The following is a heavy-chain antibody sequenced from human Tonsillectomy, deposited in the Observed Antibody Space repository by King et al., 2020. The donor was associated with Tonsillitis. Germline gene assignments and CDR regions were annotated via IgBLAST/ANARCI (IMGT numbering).Heavy chain of an antibody. Sequence: GQGGEAGGGLVQPGGSLRLSCAASGFTFSNYAMSWVSQAPGKGLEWVSVILGSGGRTYYADSGKGRFTISSDNSKNTLYLQMNSLRAEDPALYYCTKDVEVVTMAVDYWGQGTLVTVSS. CDR2: ILGSGGRT. J-gene: IGHJ4*02. V-gene: IGHV3-23*04. CDR1: GFTFSNYA. CDR3: TKDVEVVTMAVDY. D-gene: IGHD4-23*01.